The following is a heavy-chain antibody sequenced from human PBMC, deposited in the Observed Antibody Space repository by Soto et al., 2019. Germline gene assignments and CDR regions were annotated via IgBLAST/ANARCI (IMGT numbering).Heavy chain of an antibody. D-gene: IGHD1-26*01. J-gene: IGHJ6*03. CDR1: GGSISSYY. CDR2: IYYSGST. Sequence: PSETLSLTCTVSGGSISSYYWSWIRQPPGKGLEWIGYIYYSGSTNYNPSLKSRVTISVDTSKNQFSLKLSSVTAADTAVYYCVIGLLPADYYYYYFMDVWGKGTTVTVSS. V-gene: IGHV4-59*01. CDR3: VIGLLPADYYYYYFMDV.